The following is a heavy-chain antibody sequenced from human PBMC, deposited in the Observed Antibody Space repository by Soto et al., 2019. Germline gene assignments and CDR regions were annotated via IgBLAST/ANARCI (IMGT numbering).Heavy chain of an antibody. CDR3: ATSFRYFDN. CDR2: ISGTASRT. D-gene: IGHD3-9*01. CDR1: GFTPTTTP. Sequence: VGSLRLSCAGSGFTPTTTPLSWVRQAPGKGLEWLTSISGTASRTYYVDSVKGRFFISRDNSKNTVTLQMNNLTVDDTAVYYCATSFRYFDNWGQGTRVTVSS. V-gene: IGHV3-23*01. J-gene: IGHJ4*02.